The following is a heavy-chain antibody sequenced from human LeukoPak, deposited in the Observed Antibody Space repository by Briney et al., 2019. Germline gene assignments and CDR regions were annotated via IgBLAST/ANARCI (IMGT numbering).Heavy chain of an antibody. Sequence: GGSLRLSCAASGFTFSNYNMNWVRQAPGKGLEWVSSISSSSNLIYYADSVKGRFTISRDNAKNSLDLHMNSLRAEDTAVFYCAREAGTGERWYFDLWGRGTLVTVSS. D-gene: IGHD7-27*01. J-gene: IGHJ2*01. CDR1: GFTFSNYN. CDR2: ISSSSNLI. CDR3: AREAGTGERWYFDL. V-gene: IGHV3-21*01.